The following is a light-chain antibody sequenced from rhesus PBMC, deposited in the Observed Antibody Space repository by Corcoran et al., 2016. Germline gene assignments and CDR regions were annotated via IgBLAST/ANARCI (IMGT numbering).Light chain of an antibody. Sequence: DIQMTQSPSSLSASVGDTVTITCRASQGISRYLNWFQQKPGKALKLLIYAASSLQSGVPSRLSGRGSGTDFTLTISSLQPDDFAAYYCPQHNSHPLTFGGGTKVELK. J-gene: IGKJ4*01. CDR1: QGISRY. V-gene: IGKV1-28*03. CDR3: PQHNSHPLT. CDR2: AAS.